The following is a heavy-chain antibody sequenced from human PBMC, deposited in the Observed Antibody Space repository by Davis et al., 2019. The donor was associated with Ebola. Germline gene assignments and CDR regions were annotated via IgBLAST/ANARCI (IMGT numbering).Heavy chain of an antibody. CDR2: ISAYNGNT. CDR1: GYTFKNYA. D-gene: IGHD1-1*01. J-gene: IGHJ4*02. Sequence: AASVKVSCKASGYTFKNYAISWVRQAPGQGLEWMGWISAYNGNTNYAQILQGRVTMTTDTSTSTAYMELRSLRSDDTAVYYCARVSTGTDFDYWGQGTLVTVSS. V-gene: IGHV1-18*01. CDR3: ARVSTGTDFDY.